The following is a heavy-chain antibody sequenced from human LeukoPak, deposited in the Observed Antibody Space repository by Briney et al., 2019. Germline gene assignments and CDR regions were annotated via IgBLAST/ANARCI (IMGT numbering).Heavy chain of an antibody. V-gene: IGHV4-59*01. CDR1: GGSISSYY. Sequence: PSETLSLTCTVSGGSISSYYWSWIRQPPGKGLEWIGYIYYSGSTNYNPSLKSRVTISVDTSKNQFSLKLSSVTAAYTAVYYCAVGIAAAGSLRASFDYWGQGTLVTVSS. CDR2: IYYSGST. D-gene: IGHD6-13*01. J-gene: IGHJ4*02. CDR3: AVGIAAAGSLRASFDY.